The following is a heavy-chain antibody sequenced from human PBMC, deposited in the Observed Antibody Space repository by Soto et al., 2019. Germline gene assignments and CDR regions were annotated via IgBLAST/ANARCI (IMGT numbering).Heavy chain of an antibody. V-gene: IGHV1-69*04. CDR3: ARESSITGTRIDY. D-gene: IGHD1-7*01. Sequence: ASVKVSCKASRGTFSSYTISWVRQAPGQGLEWMGRIIPILGIANYAQKFQGRVTITADKSTSTAYMELSSLRSEDTAVYYCARESSITGTRIDYWGQGTLVTVSS. CDR1: RGTFSSYT. CDR2: IIPILGIA. J-gene: IGHJ4*02.